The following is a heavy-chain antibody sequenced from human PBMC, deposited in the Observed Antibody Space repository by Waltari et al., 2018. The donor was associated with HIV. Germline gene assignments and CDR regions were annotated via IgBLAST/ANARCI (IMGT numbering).Heavy chain of an antibody. V-gene: IGHV4-38-2*02. Sequence: QVQLQESGPGLVKPSETLSLTCTVSGYSISSGFYWGWLRQPPGKGLEWIGSIYHSGSTYYNSSLKSRVTISVDTSKNQFSLKLNSMTAADSAVYYCARGGIRWGQGTLVTVSS. CDR3: ARGGIR. J-gene: IGHJ4*02. CDR2: IYHSGST. D-gene: IGHD3-3*02. CDR1: GYSISSGFY.